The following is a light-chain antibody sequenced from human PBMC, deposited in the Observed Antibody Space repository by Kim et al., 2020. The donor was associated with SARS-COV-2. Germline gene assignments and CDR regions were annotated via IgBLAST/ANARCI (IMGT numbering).Light chain of an antibody. J-gene: IGKJ5*01. Sequence: ASVGDRVTITCRSSQDIRNDLGWYQQNPGGAPKRLIYGASSLQCGVPSRFSGSGSGTEFTLTISSLQTEDFATYFCLQHNTSPLTFGQGTRLEIK. CDR3: LQHNTSPLT. CDR2: GAS. V-gene: IGKV1-17*01. CDR1: QDIRND.